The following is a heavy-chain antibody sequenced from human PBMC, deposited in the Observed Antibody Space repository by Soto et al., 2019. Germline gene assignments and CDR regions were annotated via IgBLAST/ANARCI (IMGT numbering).Heavy chain of an antibody. D-gene: IGHD3-3*01. CDR1: GGTFSSYA. Sequence: ASVKVSCKASGGTFSSYAISWVRQAPGQGLEWMGWINPNSGGTNYAQKFQGWVTMTRDTSISTAYMELSRLRSDDTAVYYCARENSGYYDFWSGYYKPGHYYGMDVWGQGTTVTVSS. V-gene: IGHV1-2*04. J-gene: IGHJ6*02. CDR3: ARENSGYYDFWSGYYKPGHYYGMDV. CDR2: INPNSGGT.